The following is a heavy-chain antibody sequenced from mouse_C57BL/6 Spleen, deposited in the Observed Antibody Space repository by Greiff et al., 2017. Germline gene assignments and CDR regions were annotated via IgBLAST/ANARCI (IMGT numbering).Heavy chain of an antibody. Sequence: QVQLQQPGAELVRPGSSVKLSCKASGYTFTSYWMDWVKQRPGQGLEWIGNIYPSDSETHYNQKFKDKATLTVDKSTRTAYMQLSGLTSEGSAVYYCASSASGFAYWGQGTLVTVSA. D-gene: IGHD3-1*01. CDR3: ASSASGFAY. J-gene: IGHJ3*01. V-gene: IGHV1-61*01. CDR1: GYTFTSYW. CDR2: IYPSDSET.